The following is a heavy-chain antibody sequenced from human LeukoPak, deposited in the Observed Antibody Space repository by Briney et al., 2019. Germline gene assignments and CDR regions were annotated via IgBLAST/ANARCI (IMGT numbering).Heavy chain of an antibody. CDR1: GGSISSYY. CDR2: IYYSGST. Sequence: SETLSLTCTVSGGSISSYYWSWIRQPPGKGLEWLGYIYYSGSTNYNPSLKSRVTISVDTSKNQFSLKLSSVTAADTAVYYCARVDKRGSSWYGGWFDPWGQGTLVTVSS. J-gene: IGHJ5*02. D-gene: IGHD6-13*01. CDR3: ARVDKRGSSWYGGWFDP. V-gene: IGHV4-59*08.